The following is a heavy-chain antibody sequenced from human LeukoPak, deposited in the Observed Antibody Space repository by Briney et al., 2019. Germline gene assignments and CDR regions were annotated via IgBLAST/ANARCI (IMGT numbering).Heavy chain of an antibody. CDR3: ARDVAIFGVVDAFDI. D-gene: IGHD3-3*02. Sequence: PSQTLSLTCTVSGGSISSGSYYWSWIRQPAGKGLEWIGRTYTSGSTNYNPSLKSRVTISVDTSKNQFSLKLSSVTAADTAVYYCARDVAIFGVVDAFDIWGQGTMVTVSS. J-gene: IGHJ3*02. V-gene: IGHV4-61*02. CDR2: TYTSGST. CDR1: GGSISSGSYY.